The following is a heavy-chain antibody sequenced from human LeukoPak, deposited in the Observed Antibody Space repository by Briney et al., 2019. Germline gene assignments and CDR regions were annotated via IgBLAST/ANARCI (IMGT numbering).Heavy chain of an antibody. CDR3: ARNLYWFDP. CDR2: IYYSGST. CDR1: GGSISSYY. V-gene: IGHV4-59*01. J-gene: IGHJ5*02. Sequence: SETLSLTCAVSGGSISSYYWSWIRQPPGKGLEWIGYIYYSGSTNYNPSLKSRVTISVDTSKNQFSLKLSSVTAADTAVYYCARNLYWFDPWGQGTLVTVSS.